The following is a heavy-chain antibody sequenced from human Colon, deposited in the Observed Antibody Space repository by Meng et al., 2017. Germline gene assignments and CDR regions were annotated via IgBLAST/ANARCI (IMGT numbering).Heavy chain of an antibody. V-gene: IGHV6-1*01. CDR2: TYYRSKWYN. J-gene: IGHJ4*02. CDR3: ARESSRQFNY. Sequence: QVQLQQPGPGLVKPSQTPSPTCAISGDNVSNNRPAWNGIRQSPSRGLEWLGRTYYRSKWYNEYAGSVKSRISITPDTSTNQFSLQLNSVTPDDTAVYYCARESSRQFNYWGQGTLVTVSS. CDR1: GDNVSNNRPA.